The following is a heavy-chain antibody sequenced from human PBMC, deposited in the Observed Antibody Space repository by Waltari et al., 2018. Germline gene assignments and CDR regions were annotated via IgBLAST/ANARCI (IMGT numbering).Heavy chain of an antibody. J-gene: IGHJ4*02. V-gene: IGHV1-24*01. CDR1: GCSLTKLS. CDR2: LDPEDGET. Sequence: QVQLVQSEAEVKKPGDSVKVSCKVSGCSLTKLSMPLVRKAPGKGLAWMGGLDPEDGETIYAQKFQGSVTMTEDTSTDTAYMELSSLRSEDTAVYYCATWKGYCSGGSCHWGQGTLVTVSS. CDR3: ATWKGYCSGGSCH. D-gene: IGHD2-15*01.